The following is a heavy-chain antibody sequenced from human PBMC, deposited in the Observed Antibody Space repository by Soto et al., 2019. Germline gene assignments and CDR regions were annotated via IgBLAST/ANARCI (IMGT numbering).Heavy chain of an antibody. CDR3: ARDPRGARGEYGWFDP. Sequence: EVQLVESGGGLVQPGGSLRLSCVASGFTFSSYSMNWVRQVPGKGLQWVSYISFSGSSTIYYADSVKGRFTISRDNAKNSLYLQMNSLRVEDTAVYYCARDPRGARGEYGWFDPWGQGTLVTVSS. V-gene: IGHV3-48*01. CDR2: ISFSGSSTI. D-gene: IGHD3-16*01. J-gene: IGHJ5*02. CDR1: GFTFSSYS.